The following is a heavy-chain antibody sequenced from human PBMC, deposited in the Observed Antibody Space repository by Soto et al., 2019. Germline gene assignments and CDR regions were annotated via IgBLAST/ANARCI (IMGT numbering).Heavy chain of an antibody. CDR2: IIPIFGTA. Sequence: SVKVSCKASGGTFSSYAISWVRQAPGQGLEWMGGIIPIFGTANYAQKFQGRVTITADESTSTAYMELSSLRSEDTAVYYCARGPRVVVPAAMRYGMDVWGQGTTVTVSS. CDR1: GGTFSSYA. D-gene: IGHD2-2*01. J-gene: IGHJ6*02. CDR3: ARGPRVVVPAAMRYGMDV. V-gene: IGHV1-69*13.